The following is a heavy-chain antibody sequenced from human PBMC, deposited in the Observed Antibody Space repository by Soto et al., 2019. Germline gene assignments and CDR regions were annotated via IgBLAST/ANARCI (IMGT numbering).Heavy chain of an antibody. CDR1: GFTFSSYA. J-gene: IGHJ6*02. V-gene: IGHV3-23*01. Sequence: GGSLRLSCAASGFTFSSYAMSWVRQAPGKGLEWVSAISGSGGSTYYADSVKGRFTISRDNSKNTLYLQMNSLRAEDTAVYYCAGGLLEDLGHYGMDVWGQGTTVTVSS. D-gene: IGHD1-26*01. CDR2: ISGSGGST. CDR3: AGGLLEDLGHYGMDV.